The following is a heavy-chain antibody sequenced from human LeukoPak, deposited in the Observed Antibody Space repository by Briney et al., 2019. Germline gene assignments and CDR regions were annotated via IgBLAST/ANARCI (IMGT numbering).Heavy chain of an antibody. CDR1: GFSLNNYA. J-gene: IGHJ4*02. Sequence: PGGSLRLSCAASGFSLNNYAMNWARQATGKGLEWVSAISASGGTTYNSDSVKGRFTISRDSAKNTLYLQINSLRVEDSAVYYCAKASSSWYSDFDYWGRGTLVTVSS. CDR2: ISASGGTT. V-gene: IGHV3-23*01. CDR3: AKASSSWYSDFDY. D-gene: IGHD6-13*01.